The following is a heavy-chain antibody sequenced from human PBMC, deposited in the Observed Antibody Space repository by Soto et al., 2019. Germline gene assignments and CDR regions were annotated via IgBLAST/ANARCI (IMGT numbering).Heavy chain of an antibody. CDR2: INHSGST. CDR3: ARTMVRGVIRTSSEKYYFDY. V-gene: IGHV4-34*01. D-gene: IGHD3-10*01. Sequence: PSETLSLTCAVYGGSFSGYYWSWIRQPPGKGLEWIGEINHSGSTNYNPSLKSRVTISVDTSKNQFSLKLSSVTAADTAVYYCARTMVRGVIRTSSEKYYFDYWGQGTLVTVSS. J-gene: IGHJ4*02. CDR1: GGSFSGYY.